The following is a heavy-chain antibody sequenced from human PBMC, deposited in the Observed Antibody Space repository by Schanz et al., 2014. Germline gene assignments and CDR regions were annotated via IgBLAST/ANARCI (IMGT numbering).Heavy chain of an antibody. CDR3: ASPSVG. CDR2: INTDGSGT. V-gene: IGHV3-74*01. D-gene: IGHD1-26*01. CDR1: GFTFSSYW. J-gene: IGHJ3*01. Sequence: EVQLVESGGGFVQPGGSLRLSCAASGFTFSSYWMHWVRQAPGKGLVWVSRINTDGSGTDYAQSVKGRFTISRDNAKNPLYLQMNRLRDDDTAVYYCASPSVGWGQGTMVTVSS.